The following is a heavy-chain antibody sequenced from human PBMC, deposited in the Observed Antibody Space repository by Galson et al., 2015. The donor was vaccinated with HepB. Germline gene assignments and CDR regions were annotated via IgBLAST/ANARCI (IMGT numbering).Heavy chain of an antibody. V-gene: IGHV3-49*03. Sequence: SLRLSCAASGFTFGDYAMSWFRQAPGKGLEWVGFIRSKAYGWTTEYAASVKGRFTISRDDSKSIAYLQMNSLKTEDTAVYYCTRVLQYYDFWSGYYHNWFDPWGQGTLVTVSS. CDR2: IRSKAYGWTT. CDR3: TRVLQYYDFWSGYYHNWFDP. J-gene: IGHJ5*02. D-gene: IGHD3-3*01. CDR1: GFTFGDYA.